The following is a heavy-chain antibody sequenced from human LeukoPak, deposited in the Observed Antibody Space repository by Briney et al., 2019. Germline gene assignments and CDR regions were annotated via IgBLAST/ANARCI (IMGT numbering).Heavy chain of an antibody. J-gene: IGHJ5*02. CDR3: ASLYCSSTGCYRVTWFDP. CDR1: GGSISSYY. CDR2: INHSGST. D-gene: IGHD2-2*01. V-gene: IGHV4-34*01. Sequence: SETLSLTCTVSGGSISSYYWSWIRQPPGKGPEWIGEINHSGSTNYNPSLKSRVTISVDTSKNQFSLKLSSVTAADTAVYYCASLYCSSTGCYRVTWFDPWGQGTLVTVSS.